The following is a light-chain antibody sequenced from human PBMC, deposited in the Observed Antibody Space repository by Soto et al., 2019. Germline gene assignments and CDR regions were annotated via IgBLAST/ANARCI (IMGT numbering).Light chain of an antibody. CDR3: QQFANLPRT. CDR1: QDIRNY. V-gene: IGKV1-33*01. J-gene: IGKJ2*01. Sequence: DIQMTQSPSSLSASVGDRVTITCQASQDIRNYLNWYQQKPGRAPKLLIYAVSNLETGVPSRFSGSGSGTDFTITISSLQPEDIATYYCQQFANLPRTFGQGTKLEI. CDR2: AVS.